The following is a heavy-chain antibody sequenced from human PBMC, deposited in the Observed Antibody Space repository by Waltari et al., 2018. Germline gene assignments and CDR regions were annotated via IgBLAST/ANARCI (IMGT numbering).Heavy chain of an antibody. Sequence: QPPGKGPEWIWEINHSGSTNSNPALKSRVTISVDTSKNQFSLKLGSVTAADTAVYYCARGRGVGTYGMDVWGQGTTVTVSS. CDR3: ARGRGVGTYGMDV. J-gene: IGHJ6*02. CDR2: INHSGST. V-gene: IGHV4-34*01. D-gene: IGHD3-10*01.